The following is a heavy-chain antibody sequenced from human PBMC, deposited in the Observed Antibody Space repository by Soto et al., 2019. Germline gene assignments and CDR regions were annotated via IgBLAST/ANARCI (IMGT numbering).Heavy chain of an antibody. D-gene: IGHD1-26*01. Sequence: QVHLVESGGGLVKPGGSLRLSCAASGFTLSDFYMSWIRRAPGKGLEWVSYISSSGRTIFYADSVRGRFTISRDNAENSLYLQMNSLRAEDTALYYCARNSEHFDYWGQGTLVTVSS. CDR3: ARNSEHFDY. CDR1: GFTLSDFY. CDR2: ISSSGRTI. J-gene: IGHJ4*02. V-gene: IGHV3-11*01.